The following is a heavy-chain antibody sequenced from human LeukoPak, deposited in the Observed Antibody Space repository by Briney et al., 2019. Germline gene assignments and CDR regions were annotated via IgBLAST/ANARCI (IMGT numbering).Heavy chain of an antibody. Sequence: SETLSLTCAVYGGSFSGYYWSWIRQPPGKGLEWIGSIYYSGSTYYNPSLKSRVTISVDTSKNQFSLKLSSVTAADTAVYYCARGTKNFDYWGQGTLVTVSS. D-gene: IGHD2-8*01. CDR1: GGSFSGYY. CDR3: ARGTKNFDY. CDR2: IYYSGST. J-gene: IGHJ4*02. V-gene: IGHV4-34*01.